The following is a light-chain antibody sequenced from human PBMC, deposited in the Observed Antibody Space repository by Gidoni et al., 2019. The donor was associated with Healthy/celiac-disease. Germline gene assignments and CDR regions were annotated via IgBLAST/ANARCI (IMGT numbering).Light chain of an antibody. Sequence: DIQMTQSPSSLSASVGDRVPITCQASQDISNYLNWYQQKPGKAPKLLIYDASNLETGVPSRFSGSGSGTDFTFTISSLQPEDIATYYCQQYDNLPTFXXXTKVEIK. CDR2: DAS. J-gene: IGKJ1*01. CDR1: QDISNY. CDR3: QQYDNLPT. V-gene: IGKV1-33*01.